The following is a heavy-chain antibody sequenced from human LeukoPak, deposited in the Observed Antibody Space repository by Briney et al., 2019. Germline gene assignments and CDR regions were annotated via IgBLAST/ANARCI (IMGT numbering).Heavy chain of an antibody. V-gene: IGHV3-23*01. Sequence: PGGSLRLSCAASGFTFSSYAMSWVRQAPGKGLEWVSTISGSASSTHYADSVKGRFTISRDNSKNTLYLQMNSLRAEDTALYYCAKVWRGSGWFLFDYWGQGTLVTVSS. CDR1: GFTFSSYA. D-gene: IGHD6-13*01. J-gene: IGHJ4*02. CDR2: ISGSASST. CDR3: AKVWRGSGWFLFDY.